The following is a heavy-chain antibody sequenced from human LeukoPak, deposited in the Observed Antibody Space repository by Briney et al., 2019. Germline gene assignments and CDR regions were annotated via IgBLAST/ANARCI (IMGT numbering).Heavy chain of an antibody. D-gene: IGHD3-16*01. V-gene: IGHV4-4*07. CDR2: IYTSGST. Sequence: PSETLSLTCTVSGGSISSYYWSWIQQPAGKGLEWIGRIYTSGSTNYNPSLKSRVTMSVDTSKNQFSLKLSSVTAADTAVYYCAILRTDAFQGYWYFDLWGRGTLVTVSS. J-gene: IGHJ2*01. CDR3: AILRTDAFQGYWYFDL. CDR1: GGSISSYY.